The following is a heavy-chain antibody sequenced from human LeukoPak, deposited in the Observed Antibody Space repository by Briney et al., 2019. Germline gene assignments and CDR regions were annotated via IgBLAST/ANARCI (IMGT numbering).Heavy chain of an antibody. CDR1: GGSISSGGYY. D-gene: IGHD2-2*01. V-gene: IGHV4-61*02. CDR3: ARGPRGLVVPAAYFDY. J-gene: IGHJ4*02. Sequence: PSQTLSLTCTVSGGSISSGGYYWSWIRQPAGKGLEWIGRIYTSGSTNYNPSLKSRVTMSVDTSKNQFSLKLSSVTAADTAVYYCARGPRGLVVPAAYFDYWGQGTLVTVSS. CDR2: IYTSGST.